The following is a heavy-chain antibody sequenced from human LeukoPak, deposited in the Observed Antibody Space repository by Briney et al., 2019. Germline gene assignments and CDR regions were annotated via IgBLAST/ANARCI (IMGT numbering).Heavy chain of an antibody. Sequence: SETLSLTCTVSGGSISSSSYYWGWIRQPPGKGLEWIGSICYSGSTYYNPSLKSRVTISVDTSKNQFSLKLSSVTAADTAVYYCARRSWYYGDYWAFDYWGQGTLVTVSS. CDR1: GGSISSSSYY. CDR2: ICYSGST. D-gene: IGHD4-17*01. J-gene: IGHJ4*02. CDR3: ARRSWYYGDYWAFDY. V-gene: IGHV4-39*01.